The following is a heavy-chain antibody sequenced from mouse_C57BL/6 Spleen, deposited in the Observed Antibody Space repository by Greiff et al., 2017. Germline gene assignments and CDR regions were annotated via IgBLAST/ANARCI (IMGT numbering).Heavy chain of an antibody. CDR2: INPSNGGT. Sequence: QVQLQQPGTELVTPGASVKLSCKASVYTFTSYWMHLVKQRPGQGLEWIGNINPSNGGTNYNEQFKSKATLTVDKSSSTAYMQLSSLTSEDSADYYGAEGYYYAMDYRGQGASVTVSS. CDR1: VYTFTSYW. J-gene: IGHJ4*01. CDR3: AEGYYYAMDY. V-gene: IGHV1-53*01.